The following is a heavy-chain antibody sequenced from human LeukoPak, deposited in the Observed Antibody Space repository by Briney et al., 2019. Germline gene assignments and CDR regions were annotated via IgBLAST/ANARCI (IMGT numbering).Heavy chain of an antibody. V-gene: IGHV1-24*01. J-gene: IGHJ5*02. CDR2: SDPEDGEI. Sequence: ASVKVCCKVFGYTRSEFSIHLVRQAPGKGLGWMGGSDPEDGEIIYAQNFQGRVTMTEDTSTDTAYMELISLKSEDTDVYYCVLLWVGEFTWFDPWGQGSLVTVSS. CDR3: VLLWVGEFTWFDP. CDR1: GYTRSEFS. D-gene: IGHD3-10*01.